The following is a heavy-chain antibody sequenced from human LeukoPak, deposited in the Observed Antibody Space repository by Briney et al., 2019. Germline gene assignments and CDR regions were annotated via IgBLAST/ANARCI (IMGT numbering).Heavy chain of an antibody. D-gene: IGHD3-22*01. J-gene: IGHJ3*02. V-gene: IGHV4-4*07. CDR3: VLDSSGYYYVDAFDI. Sequence: SETLSLTCTVSGGSISGYYWSWVRQPAGKGLEWIGRIYSSGSTNYNPSLKSRVTISVDTSKNQFSLKLSSVTAADTAVYYCVLDSSGYYYVDAFDIWGQGTMVTVSS. CDR1: GGSISGYY. CDR2: IYSSGST.